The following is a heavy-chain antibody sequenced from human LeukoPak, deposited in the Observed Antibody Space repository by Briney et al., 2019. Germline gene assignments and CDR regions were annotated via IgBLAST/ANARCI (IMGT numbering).Heavy chain of an antibody. CDR3: AKSLTMAAAGHYYYYGLDV. J-gene: IGHJ6*02. CDR2: SNSDGTST. D-gene: IGHD6-13*01. CDR1: GFTFSNYW. Sequence: GGSLRLSCAASGFTFSNYWMQWVRQAPGKGVVWVSRSNSDGTSTSYADSVKGRFTIARDNAKNTLYLQVNSLRAEDTAVYYCAKSLTMAAAGHYYYYGLDVWGQGTTVTVSS. V-gene: IGHV3-74*01.